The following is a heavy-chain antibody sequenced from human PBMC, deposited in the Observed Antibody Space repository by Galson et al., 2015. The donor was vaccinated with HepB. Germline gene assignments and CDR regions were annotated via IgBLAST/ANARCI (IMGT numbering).Heavy chain of an antibody. J-gene: IGHJ6*02. CDR1: GGTFSSYA. V-gene: IGHV1-69*04. D-gene: IGHD2-21*02. Sequence: SVKVSCKASGGTFSSYAISWVRQAPGQGLEWMGRIIPILGIANYAQKFQGRVTITADKSTSTAYMELSSLRSEDTAVCYCARDGYCGGDCYGIEYGMDVWGQGTTVTVSS. CDR3: ARDGYCGGDCYGIEYGMDV. CDR2: IIPILGIA.